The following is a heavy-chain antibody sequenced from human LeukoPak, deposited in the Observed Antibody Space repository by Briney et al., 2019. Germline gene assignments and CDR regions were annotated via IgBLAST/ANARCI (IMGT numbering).Heavy chain of an antibody. V-gene: IGHV3-30*04. J-gene: IGHJ6*02. Sequence: GGSLRLSCAASGFTFSSYTMHWVRQAPGKGLEWVAIISYDGSDTYYADSVKGRFTISRDNSKNTLYLQMNSLRAEDTAVYYCARVRSGSSAGNYGMDVWGQGTTVTVSS. D-gene: IGHD1-26*01. CDR3: ARVRSGSSAGNYGMDV. CDR2: ISYDGSDT. CDR1: GFTFSSYT.